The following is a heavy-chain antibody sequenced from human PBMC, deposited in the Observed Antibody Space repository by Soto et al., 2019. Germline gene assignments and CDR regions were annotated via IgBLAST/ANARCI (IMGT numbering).Heavy chain of an antibody. CDR1: DGSISSGDYY. CDR2: IYYSGST. D-gene: IGHD2-2*01. CDR3: AREVVVVPAAKNGEFDY. V-gene: IGHV4-30-4*01. Sequence: PSETLSLTCTVSDGSISSGDYYWSWIRQPPGKGLEWIGYIYYSGSTYYNPSLKSRVTISVDTSKNQFSLKLSSVTAADTAVYYCAREVVVVPAAKNGEFDYWGQGTLVTVSS. J-gene: IGHJ4*02.